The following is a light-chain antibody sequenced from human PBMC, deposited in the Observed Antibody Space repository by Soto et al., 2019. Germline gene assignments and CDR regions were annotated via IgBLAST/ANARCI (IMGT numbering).Light chain of an antibody. V-gene: IGKV3-11*01. CDR1: QSVSSY. Sequence: EIVLTQSPATLSLSPGERATLSCRASQSVSSYLAWYQQRPGQAPSLLIYDASKRATGIPVKFSGSGSGTDFTLTISTLEPEDFAVYYCQQRSNWPPTFGGGTKVEIK. J-gene: IGKJ4*01. CDR2: DAS. CDR3: QQRSNWPPT.